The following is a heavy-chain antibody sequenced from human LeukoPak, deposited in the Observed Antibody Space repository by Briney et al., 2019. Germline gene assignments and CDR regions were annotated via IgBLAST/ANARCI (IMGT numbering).Heavy chain of an antibody. CDR3: AIPHDYGDYVTVPFDY. Sequence: PGRSLRLSCAASGFTFSSYGMHWVRQAPGKGLEWVSSISSSSSYIYYADSVKGRFTISRDNAKNSLYLQMNSLRAEDTAVYYCAIPHDYGDYVTVPFDYWGQGTLVTVSS. J-gene: IGHJ4*02. CDR2: ISSSSSYI. V-gene: IGHV3-21*01. CDR1: GFTFSSYG. D-gene: IGHD4-17*01.